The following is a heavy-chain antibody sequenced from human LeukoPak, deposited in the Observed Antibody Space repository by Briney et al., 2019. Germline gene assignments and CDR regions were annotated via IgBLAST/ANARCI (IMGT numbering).Heavy chain of an antibody. D-gene: IGHD6-19*01. CDR1: GGSVSSGSYY. Sequence: SETLSLTCTVSGGSVSSGSYYWSWIRQPPGKGLEWIAYIYYRGSTNYNPSLKSRVTISVDTSKHQFSLKLSSVTAADTAVYYCARDSIAVAGIDYWGQGTLVTVSS. CDR3: ARDSIAVAGIDY. V-gene: IGHV4-61*01. CDR2: IYYRGST. J-gene: IGHJ4*02.